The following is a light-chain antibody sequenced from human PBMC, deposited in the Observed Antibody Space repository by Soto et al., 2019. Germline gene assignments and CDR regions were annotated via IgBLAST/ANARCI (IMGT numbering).Light chain of an antibody. J-gene: IGKJ1*01. Sequence: DIQMTQSPSSLSASVGDRVTITCRANQGISNDLGWYQQKPGKAPKRLIYAASSLQSGVPSRFSGSGSGTEFTLAISSLQPEDFATYYCLQDNSYPWTFGQGTKVEIK. CDR2: AAS. V-gene: IGKV1-17*01. CDR3: LQDNSYPWT. CDR1: QGISND.